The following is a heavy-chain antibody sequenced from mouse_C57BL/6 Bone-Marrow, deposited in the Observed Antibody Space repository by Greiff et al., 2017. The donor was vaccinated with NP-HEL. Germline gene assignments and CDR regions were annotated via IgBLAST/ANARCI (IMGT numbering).Heavy chain of an antibody. V-gene: IGHV1-81*01. Sequence: QVQLQQSGAELARPGASVKLSCKASGYTFTSSGISWVKQRTGQGLEWIGEIYPRSGYTYYNEKFKGKATLTADKSSSTAYMELRSLTSEDSAVYFCARGWFAYWGKGTLVTVSA. CDR2: IYPRSGYT. CDR1: GYTFTSSG. J-gene: IGHJ3*01. CDR3: ARGWFAY.